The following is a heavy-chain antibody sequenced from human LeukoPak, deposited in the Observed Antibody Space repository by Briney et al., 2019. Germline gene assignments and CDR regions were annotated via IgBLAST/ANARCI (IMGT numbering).Heavy chain of an antibody. CDR1: GFTFSSYA. D-gene: IGHD3-22*01. CDR2: ISGSGGST. Sequence: GGSLRLSCAASGFTFSSYAMSRVRQAPGKGLEWVSAISGSGGSTYYADSVKGRFTISRDNSKNTLYLQMNSLRAEDTAVYYCAKAFGDSSSWYGYYDSSGYFDYWGQGTLVTVSS. CDR3: AKAFGDSSSWYGYYDSSGYFDY. V-gene: IGHV3-23*01. J-gene: IGHJ4*02.